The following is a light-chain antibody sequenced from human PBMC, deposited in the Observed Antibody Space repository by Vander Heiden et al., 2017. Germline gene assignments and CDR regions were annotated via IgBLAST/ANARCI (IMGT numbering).Light chain of an antibody. CDR2: WAS. J-gene: IGKJ1*01. CDR3: QQYYSTPPT. CDR1: QSVLYSSNNKNY. V-gene: IGKV4-1*01. Sequence: DIVMTQSPDSLAVSLGERATINCKSSQSVLYSSNNKNYLAWYQQKPGQPPKLLIYWASTRESGVPDRFSGSGSGTDFTLTISSLQAEDVAVYYCQQYYSTPPTFGQGTKVXIK.